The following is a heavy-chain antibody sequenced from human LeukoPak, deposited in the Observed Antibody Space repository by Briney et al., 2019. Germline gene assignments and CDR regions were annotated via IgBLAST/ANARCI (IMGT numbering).Heavy chain of an antibody. CDR3: AKDLGEMATHPGDY. CDR1: GFRFSRYA. CDR2: IFGSGAYT. D-gene: IGHD5-24*01. Sequence: PGGSLRLPCLASGFRFSRYAMTRVRQAPGKGLEGIPAIFGSGAYTYYADSVKGRFTISRDNSKHTVYLKMNSLRVEDTAVYCCAKDLGEMATHPGDYWGQGTLVTVSS. V-gene: IGHV3-23*01. J-gene: IGHJ4*02.